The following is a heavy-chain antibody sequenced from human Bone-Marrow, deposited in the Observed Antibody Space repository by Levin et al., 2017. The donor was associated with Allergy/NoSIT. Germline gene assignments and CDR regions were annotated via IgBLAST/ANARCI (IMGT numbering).Heavy chain of an antibody. J-gene: IGHJ5*02. CDR3: ARVIPRSHGAQFRGDWFDP. V-gene: IGHV1-8*01. CDR2: LDPNSGNT. CDR1: GYTFNNYL. D-gene: IGHD3-10*01. Sequence: GESLKIPCKASGYTFNNYLITWVRQAPGQGLEWMGSLDPNSGNTEYSQKFQGRVAMTRDISIGTAYMELSTLRAEDTAVYYCARVIPRSHGAQFRGDWFDPWGQGALVTVSS.